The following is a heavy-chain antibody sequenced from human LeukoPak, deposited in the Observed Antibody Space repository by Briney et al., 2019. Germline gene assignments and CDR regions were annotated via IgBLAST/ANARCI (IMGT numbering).Heavy chain of an antibody. Sequence: SETLSLTCTVSGGSISSYYWSWIRQPPGKGLEWIGYIYYSGSTNYNPSLKSRVTMSVDTSKNQFSLKLSSVTAADTAVYYCAAPLPPLGFDPWGQGTLVTVSS. CDR1: GGSISSYY. CDR3: AAPLPPLGFDP. J-gene: IGHJ5*02. CDR2: IYYSGST. V-gene: IGHV4-59*12.